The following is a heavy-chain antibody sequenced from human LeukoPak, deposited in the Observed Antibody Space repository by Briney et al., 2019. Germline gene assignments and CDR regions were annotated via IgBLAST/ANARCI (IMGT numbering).Heavy chain of an antibody. V-gene: IGHV1-2*06. Sequence: ASVKVSCKASGYTFTGYYMHLVRQAPGQGLEWMGRINPNSGGTNYAQKFQGRVTMTRDTSISTAYMELSGLRSDDTAVYYCARVRAVAGYYYYYMDVWGKGTTVTVSS. D-gene: IGHD6-19*01. CDR2: INPNSGGT. J-gene: IGHJ6*03. CDR3: ARVRAVAGYYYYYMDV. CDR1: GYTFTGYY.